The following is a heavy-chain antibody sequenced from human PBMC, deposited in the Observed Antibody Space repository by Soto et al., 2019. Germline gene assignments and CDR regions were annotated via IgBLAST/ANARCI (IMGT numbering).Heavy chain of an antibody. D-gene: IGHD3-16*02. V-gene: IGHV4-39*01. CDR1: GGSISSSSYY. CDR2: IYYSGST. Sequence: SETLSLTCTVSGGSISSSSYYWGWIRQPPGKGLEWIGSIYYSGSTYYNPSLKSRVTISVDTSKNQFSLKLSSVTAADTAVYYCASFWGSMITFGGVIVPFDPWGQGTLVTVSS. J-gene: IGHJ5*02. CDR3: ASFWGSMITFGGVIVPFDP.